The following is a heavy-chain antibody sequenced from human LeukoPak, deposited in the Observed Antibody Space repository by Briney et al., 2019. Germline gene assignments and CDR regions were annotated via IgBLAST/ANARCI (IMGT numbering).Heavy chain of an antibody. CDR2: IYPSGNI. J-gene: IGHJ4*02. D-gene: IGHD5-24*01. V-gene: IGHV3-53*01. Sequence: GGSLRLSCAASVLTFSNTYMSWVRQAPGKGLEWVSLIYPSGNIYYADSVKGRFTISRDNSKNTLFLQMNSLRAEDTAIYYCARTCRSGAGYKVGYFDYWGQGTLVTVSS. CDR3: ARTCRSGAGYKVGYFDY. CDR1: VLTFSNTY.